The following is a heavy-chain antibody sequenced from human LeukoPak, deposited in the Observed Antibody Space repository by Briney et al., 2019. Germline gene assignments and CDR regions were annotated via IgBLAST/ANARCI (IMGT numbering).Heavy chain of an antibody. Sequence: PGGSLRLSCAASGFTFSSYSMNWVRQAPGKGLEWVSYISSNSSTIYYADSVKGRFTISRDNAKNSLYLQMSSLRAEDTAVYYCARDSSGGDYWGQGTLVTVSS. D-gene: IGHD3-3*01. CDR2: ISSNSSTI. J-gene: IGHJ4*02. V-gene: IGHV3-48*01. CDR3: ARDSSGGDY. CDR1: GFTFSSYS.